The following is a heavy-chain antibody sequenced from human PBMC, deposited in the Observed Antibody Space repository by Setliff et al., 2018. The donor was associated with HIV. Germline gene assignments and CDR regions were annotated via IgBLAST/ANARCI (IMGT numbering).Heavy chain of an antibody. J-gene: IGHJ4*02. CDR2: INHRGST. V-gene: IGHV4-34*01. CDR1: GGSFSGYY. D-gene: IGHD5-12*01. CDR3: ATLKMATIYRDFDY. Sequence: SETMSLTCAVYGGSFSGYYWSWIRQPPGKGLEWIGEINHRGSTNCNPSLKSRVSISVDTSKDQFSLKLSSVTAADTAVYYCATLKMATIYRDFDYWGQGTLVTVSS.